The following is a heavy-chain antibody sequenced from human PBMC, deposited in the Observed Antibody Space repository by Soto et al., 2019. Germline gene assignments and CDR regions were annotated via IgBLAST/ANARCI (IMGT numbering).Heavy chain of an antibody. J-gene: IGHJ4*02. CDR1: GFSFSGYT. Sequence: EVQLLESGGHLIQPGESLRLSCAASGFSFSGYTMNWVRQAQGKGLEWISGINEGGGTTYYADSVKGRFTISRDDSKHILDLQTNSPRAQYTAIYYCAKDSHPDGIWTFDYWGLGTLVTVSS. CDR2: INEGGGTT. V-gene: IGHV3-23*01. CDR3: AKDSHPDGIWTFDY. D-gene: IGHD3-9*01.